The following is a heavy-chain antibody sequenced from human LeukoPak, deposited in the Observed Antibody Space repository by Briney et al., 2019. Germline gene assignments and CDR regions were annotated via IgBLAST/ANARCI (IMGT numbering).Heavy chain of an antibody. Sequence: PGGSLRLSCAASGFTFSSYGMHWVRQAPGEGLEWVALIWYDGTSKYYADSVKGRFTISRDTSRNTLYLQMNSLRTEDTAVYYCARASDHYDTNPDYWGQGTLVTVSS. D-gene: IGHD3-22*01. CDR2: IWYDGTSK. V-gene: IGHV3-33*01. J-gene: IGHJ4*02. CDR3: ARASDHYDTNPDY. CDR1: GFTFSSYG.